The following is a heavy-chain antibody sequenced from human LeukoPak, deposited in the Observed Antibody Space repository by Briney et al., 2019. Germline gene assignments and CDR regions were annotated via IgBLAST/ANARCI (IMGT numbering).Heavy chain of an antibody. V-gene: IGHV3-30*02. D-gene: IGHD2-2*01. CDR3: ARALYCSSTSCLEFDY. Sequence: PGGSLRLSCAASGFTFSSYGMHWVRQAPGKGLEWVAFIRYDGSNKYYADSVKGRFTASRDNGKNSLYLQMNSLRAEDTAVYYCARALYCSSTSCLEFDYWGQGTLVTVSS. J-gene: IGHJ4*02. CDR2: IRYDGSNK. CDR1: GFTFSSYG.